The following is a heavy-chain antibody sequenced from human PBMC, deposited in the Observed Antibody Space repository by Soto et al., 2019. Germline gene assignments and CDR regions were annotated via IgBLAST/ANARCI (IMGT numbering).Heavy chain of an antibody. D-gene: IGHD6-19*01. CDR2: VDWDDDK. J-gene: IGHJ4*02. CDR3: ARKTLTTGWSVDY. CDR1: GFSLSTNGMC. V-gene: IGHV2-70*01. Sequence: SGPTLVNPTQTLTLTCTFSGFSLSTNGMCVSWIRQPPGKALEWLALVDWDDDKFYSISLRTRLTISRDTSKNQVVLTMTDMDPVDTATYYCARKTLTTGWSVDYWGQGTLVTVYS.